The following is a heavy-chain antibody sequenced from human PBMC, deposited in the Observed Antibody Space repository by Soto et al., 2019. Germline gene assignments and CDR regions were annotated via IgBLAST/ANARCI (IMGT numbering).Heavy chain of an antibody. V-gene: IGHV3-23*01. Sequence: GSLRLSCAASGFTFSSYAMSWVRQAPGKGLEWVSAISGSGGSTYYADSVKGRFTISRDNSKNTLYLQMNSLRAEDTAVYYCAKGRGGSWYGSYYYYGMDVWGQGTTVTVSS. CDR3: AKGRGGSWYGSYYYYGMDV. CDR1: GFTFSSYA. J-gene: IGHJ6*02. CDR2: ISGSGGST. D-gene: IGHD2-15*01.